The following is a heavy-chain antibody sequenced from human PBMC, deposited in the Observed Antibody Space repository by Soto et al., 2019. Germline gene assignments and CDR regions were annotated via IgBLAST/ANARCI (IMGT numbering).Heavy chain of an antibody. J-gene: IGHJ4*02. CDR1: GFTFSNAW. V-gene: IGHV3-15*01. CDR2: IKSKTDGGTT. CDR3: TTRLPLSSSWYEDY. D-gene: IGHD6-13*01. Sequence: GGSLRLSCAAFGFTFSNAWMGWVRKSPGKGLEWVGRIKSKTDGGTTDYAASVKGRFTISRDDSKNTLYLQMNSLKAEDTAVYYCTTRLPLSSSWYEDYWGQGTMVTVSS.